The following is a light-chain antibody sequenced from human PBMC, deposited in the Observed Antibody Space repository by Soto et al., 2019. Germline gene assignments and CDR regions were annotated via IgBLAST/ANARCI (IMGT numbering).Light chain of an antibody. J-gene: IGLJ1*01. Sequence: QSVVTQPPSVSGAPGQRVTISCSGSSSNIGSNNVNWYQQLPGTAPNLLIYSDNQRPSGVPDRFSGSKSGTSASLAISGLQSEDEADYYCAAWDDSMNGHVFGTGTKVTVL. CDR3: AAWDDSMNGHV. CDR2: SDN. CDR1: SSNIGSNN. V-gene: IGLV1-44*01.